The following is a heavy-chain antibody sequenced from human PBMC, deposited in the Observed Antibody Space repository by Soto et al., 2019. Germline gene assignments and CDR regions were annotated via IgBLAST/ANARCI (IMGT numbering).Heavy chain of an antibody. J-gene: IGHJ4*02. CDR1: GYNFAGYW. Sequence: PGESVKISCKGSGYNFAGYWIAWVRQMPGKGLELMGIIYPSDSDTRYRPSFQGQVTISADKSISSAYLQWSSLRASDTTMYYCARGGASTRNFDYWGQGTPVTVSS. CDR3: ARGGASTRNFDY. CDR2: IYPSDSDT. V-gene: IGHV5-51*01. D-gene: IGHD1-1*01.